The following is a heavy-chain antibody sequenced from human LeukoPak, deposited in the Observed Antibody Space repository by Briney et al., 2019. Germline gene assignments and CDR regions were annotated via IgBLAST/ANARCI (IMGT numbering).Heavy chain of an antibody. CDR1: GYTFTDYY. CDR2: INPNSGGT. D-gene: IGHD2-2*01. V-gene: IGHV1-2*02. Sequence: ASVKVSCKASGYTFTDYYMHWVRQTPGQGLEWMGWINPNSGGTNYVQKFQGRVTMTRDTSISTAYMELSRLRSDDTAVYYCARLGCSSTSCYLTLSDAFDIWGQGTMVTVSS. CDR3: ARLGCSSTSCYLTLSDAFDI. J-gene: IGHJ3*02.